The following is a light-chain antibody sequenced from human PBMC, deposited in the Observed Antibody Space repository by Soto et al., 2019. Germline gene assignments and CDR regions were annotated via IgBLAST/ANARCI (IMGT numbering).Light chain of an antibody. Sequence: EIVLTQSPGTLSLSPGERATLSCRASPSLTSSYLAWYQQKPGQAPRLLIYGASSRATGIPDRFSGGGSGTDFPLTISRLEPEDFAVSYCQQYESSPPSYTFGQGTKLEIK. J-gene: IGKJ2*01. CDR2: GAS. CDR1: PSLTSSY. CDR3: QQYESSPPSYT. V-gene: IGKV3-20*01.